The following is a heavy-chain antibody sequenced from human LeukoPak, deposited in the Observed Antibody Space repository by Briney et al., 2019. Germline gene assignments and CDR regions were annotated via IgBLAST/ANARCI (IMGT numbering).Heavy chain of an antibody. D-gene: IGHD2-2*01. CDR3: ARDLWGTTPAPIP. J-gene: IGHJ5*02. V-gene: IGHV3-21*05. Sequence: GGSLRLSCTGSGFTFSSYSMNWVRQAPGKGLEWVSYISSGSRSIFYADSVKGRFTISRDNTKNSLYLQLNSLRAEDTAVYYCARDLWGTTPAPIPWGQGTLVIVSS. CDR1: GFTFSSYS. CDR2: ISSGSRSI.